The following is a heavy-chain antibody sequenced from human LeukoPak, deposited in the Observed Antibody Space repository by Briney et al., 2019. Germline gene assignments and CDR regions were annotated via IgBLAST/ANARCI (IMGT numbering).Heavy chain of an antibody. CDR3: AKGSFNGDYVLHYYYYYMDV. D-gene: IGHD4-17*01. J-gene: IGHJ6*03. V-gene: IGHV3-11*01. CDR2: ISSGGRTI. CDR1: GFTFSDYY. Sequence: GGSLRLSCAASGFTFSDYYMSWIRQAPGKGLEWVSYISSGGRTIYYADSVKGRFTMSRDNAKNSLYLQMNSLRAEDTAVYYCAKGSFNGDYVLHYYYYYMDVWGKGTTVTVSS.